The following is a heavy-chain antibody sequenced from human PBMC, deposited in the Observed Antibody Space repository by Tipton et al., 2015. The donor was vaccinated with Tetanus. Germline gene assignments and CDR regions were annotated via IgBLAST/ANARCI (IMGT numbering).Heavy chain of an antibody. CDR1: EFAFNIFL. CDR2: ISYDGSFT. CDR3: AKDRGGYYYYGMDV. Sequence: SLRLSCAASEFAFNIFLMHWVRQAPGKGLEWVAAISYDGSFTYYTDSVKGRFTISRDNSKSTLYLQMNSLRAEDTAVYYCAKDRGGYYYYGMDVWGQGTTVTVSS. J-gene: IGHJ6*02. V-gene: IGHV3-30*04.